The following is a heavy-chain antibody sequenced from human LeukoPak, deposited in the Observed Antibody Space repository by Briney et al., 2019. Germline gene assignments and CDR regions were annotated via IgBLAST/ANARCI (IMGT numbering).Heavy chain of an antibody. Sequence: PGGSLRLSCAASGFTVSSNYMSWVRQAPGKGLEWVSVIYSGGSTYYADSVKGRFTISRDNSKNSLYLQMNSLRTEDTALYYCAKDIAAAGEIYYYGMDVWGQGTTVTVSS. CDR1: GFTVSSNY. V-gene: IGHV3-53*05. J-gene: IGHJ6*02. D-gene: IGHD6-13*01. CDR3: AKDIAAAGEIYYYGMDV. CDR2: IYSGGST.